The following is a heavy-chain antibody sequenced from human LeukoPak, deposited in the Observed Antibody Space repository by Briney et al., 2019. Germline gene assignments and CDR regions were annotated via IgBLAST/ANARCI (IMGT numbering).Heavy chain of an antibody. V-gene: IGHV4-39*01. CDR2: IYYSGST. D-gene: IGHD3-3*01. J-gene: IGHJ3*02. CDR3: ARFSQAPPYYDFWSGYYIAFDI. CDR1: GGSISSSSYY. Sequence: SETLSLTCTVSGGSISSSSYYWGWIRQPPGKGLEWIGSIYYSGSTYYNPSLKSRATISVETSKNQFSLRLSSVTAADTAVYYCARFSQAPPYYDFWSGYYIAFDIWGKGTMVTVSS.